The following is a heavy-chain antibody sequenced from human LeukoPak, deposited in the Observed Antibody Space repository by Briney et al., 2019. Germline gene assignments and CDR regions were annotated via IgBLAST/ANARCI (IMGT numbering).Heavy chain of an antibody. V-gene: IGHV3-74*01. CDR1: GFTFTDYW. CDR3: TRDFYGIDY. D-gene: IGHD3-10*01. J-gene: IGHJ4*02. CDR2: INGDGSGT. Sequence: PGGSLRLSCAASGFTFTDYWMHWVRQAPGKGLVWVSRINGDGSGTSYADSVKGRFTISRDNAKNTVYLQMNSLRAEDTAAYYCTRDFYGIDYWGQGTLVTVSS.